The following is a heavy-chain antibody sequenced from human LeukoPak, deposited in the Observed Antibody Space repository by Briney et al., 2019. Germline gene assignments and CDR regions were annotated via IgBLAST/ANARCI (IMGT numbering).Heavy chain of an antibody. D-gene: IGHD2-15*01. CDR3: ARGGLYCSGGSCYSGVVYYFDY. J-gene: IGHJ4*02. CDR1: GYSFTSYW. CDR2: IYPGDSDT. Sequence: PGESLKISCKGSGYSFTSYWIGWVRQMPGKGLEWMGIIYPGDSDTRYSPSFQGQVTISADKSISTAYLQWSSLKASDTAMYYCARGGLYCSGGSCYSGVVYYFDYWGQGTLVTVSS. V-gene: IGHV5-51*01.